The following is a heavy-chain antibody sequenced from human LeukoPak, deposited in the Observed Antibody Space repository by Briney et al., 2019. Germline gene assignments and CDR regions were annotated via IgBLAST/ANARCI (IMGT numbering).Heavy chain of an antibody. D-gene: IGHD1-26*01. CDR1: GASVSSFY. Sequence: SETLSLTCTVSGASVSSFYWNWIRQPPGKGLEWSWPLYYSGTTNYYPSFKSRVTISLDTSKNEFSLRLKSLTAADTAVYYCAGQVGARIRYYYTAGLDVWGQGTTVAVSS. CDR2: LYYSGTT. CDR3: AGQVGARIRYYYTAGLDV. J-gene: IGHJ6*02. V-gene: IGHV4-59*02.